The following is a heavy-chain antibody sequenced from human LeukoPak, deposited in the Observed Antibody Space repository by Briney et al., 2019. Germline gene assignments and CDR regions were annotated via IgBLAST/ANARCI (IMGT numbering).Heavy chain of an antibody. CDR2: IYYSGST. CDR1: GGSVSSGSYY. Sequence: PSETLSLTCTVSGGSVSSGSYYWSWIRQPPGKGLEWIGYIYYSGSTNYNPSLKSRVTISVDTSKNQFSLKLSSVTAADTAVYYCARERNWGELGYWGQGTLVTVSS. V-gene: IGHV4-61*01. CDR3: ARERNWGELGY. D-gene: IGHD7-27*01. J-gene: IGHJ4*02.